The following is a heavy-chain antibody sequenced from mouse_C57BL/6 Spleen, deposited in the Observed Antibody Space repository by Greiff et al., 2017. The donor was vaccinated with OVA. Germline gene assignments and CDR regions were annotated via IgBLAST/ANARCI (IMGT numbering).Heavy chain of an antibody. CDR2: ILPGSGST. J-gene: IGHJ1*03. Sequence: QVQLQQSGAELMKPGASVKLSCKATGYTFTGYWIEWVKQRPGHGLEWIGEILPGSGSTNYNEKFKGKATFTADTSSNTAYMQLSSLTTEDSAIYYCARRNSYYGSSYWYFDVWGTGTTVTVSS. D-gene: IGHD1-1*01. CDR1: GYTFTGYW. CDR3: ARRNSYYGSSYWYFDV. V-gene: IGHV1-9*01.